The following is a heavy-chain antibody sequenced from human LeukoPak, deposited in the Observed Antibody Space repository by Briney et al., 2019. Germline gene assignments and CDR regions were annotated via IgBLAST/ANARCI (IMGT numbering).Heavy chain of an antibody. Sequence: GGSLRLSCAASGFTFDDYAMHWVRQAPGKGLEWVSGISWNSGSIGYADSVKGRFTITRDNAKNSLYLQMNSLRAEDTALYYCAKDENDIPGHSDYWGQGTLVTVSS. J-gene: IGHJ4*02. CDR1: GFTFDDYA. D-gene: IGHD3-9*01. CDR2: ISWNSGSI. CDR3: AKDENDIPGHSDY. V-gene: IGHV3-9*01.